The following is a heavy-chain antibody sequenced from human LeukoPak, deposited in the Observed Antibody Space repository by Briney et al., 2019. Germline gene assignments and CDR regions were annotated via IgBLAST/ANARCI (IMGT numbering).Heavy chain of an antibody. CDR1: GGSISSSY. CDR3: ARRWGGRDAFDI. D-gene: IGHD7-27*01. J-gene: IGHJ3*02. V-gene: IGHV4-59*08. Sequence: KPSETLSLTCTVSGGSISSSYWSWIRQPPGKGLEWIGYIYYSGSANYNPSLQSRVTMSVDTSKNQFSLKLSSVAAADTAVYYCARRWGGRDAFDIWGQGTMVTVSS. CDR2: IYYSGSA.